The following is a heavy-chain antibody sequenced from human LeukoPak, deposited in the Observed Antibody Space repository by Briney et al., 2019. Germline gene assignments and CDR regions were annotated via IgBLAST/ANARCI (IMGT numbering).Heavy chain of an antibody. CDR2: ISDSGGST. CDR3: AKMKGHPLPKYYMDV. CDR1: GITLSNYG. V-gene: IGHV3-23*01. D-gene: IGHD1-26*01. J-gene: IGHJ6*01. Sequence: GGSLRLSCAVSGITLSNYGMSWVRQAPGRGLEWVAGISDSGGSTNYADSVKGRFTISRDNSKNTLYLEMNSLRAEDTAIYYCAKMKGHPLPKYYMDVWGQGTTVTVSS.